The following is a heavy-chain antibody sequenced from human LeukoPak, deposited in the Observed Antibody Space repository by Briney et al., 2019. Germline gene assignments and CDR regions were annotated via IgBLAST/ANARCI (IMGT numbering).Heavy chain of an antibody. CDR2: INTDGSTT. CDR1: EFSFTNYW. J-gene: IGHJ4*02. D-gene: IGHD2-2*01. Sequence: GGSPRLSCEASEFSFTNYWMYWVRQAPGKGLAWVSAINTDGSTTTYADSVKGRFTISRDNARNTLYLQMNSLRAEDTAVYYCARALLQVPYYFDFWGQGTLVTVSS. V-gene: IGHV3-74*01. CDR3: ARALLQVPYYFDF.